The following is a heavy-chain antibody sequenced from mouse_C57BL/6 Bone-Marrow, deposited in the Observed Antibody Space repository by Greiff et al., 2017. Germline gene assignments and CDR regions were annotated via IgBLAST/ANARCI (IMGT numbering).Heavy chain of an antibody. V-gene: IGHV1-26*01. D-gene: IGHD2-1*01. CDR2: INPNNGGT. CDR1: GYTFTDYY. CDR3: ARGFYYYYAMDN. Sequence: EVQLQQSGPELVKPGASVKISCKASGYTFTDYYMNWVKQSHGKSLEWIGDINPNNGGTSYNQKFKGKATLTVDKSSSTAYMELRSLTSEDSAVYYCARGFYYYYAMDNWGQGTSVTVSS. J-gene: IGHJ4*01.